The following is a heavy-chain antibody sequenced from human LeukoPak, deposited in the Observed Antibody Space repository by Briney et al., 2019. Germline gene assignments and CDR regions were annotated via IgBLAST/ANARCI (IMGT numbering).Heavy chain of an antibody. CDR2: IYHSGST. D-gene: IGHD3-16*01. V-gene: IGHV4-30-2*01. CDR1: GGSISSGGYS. CDR3: ARVADTLGGASDI. J-gene: IGHJ3*02. Sequence: PSQTLSLTCAVSGGSISSGGYSWSWTRQPPGKGLEWIGYIYHSGSTYYNPSLKSRVTISVDRSKSQFSLKLSSVTAADTAVYYCARVADTLGGASDIWGQGTMVTVSS.